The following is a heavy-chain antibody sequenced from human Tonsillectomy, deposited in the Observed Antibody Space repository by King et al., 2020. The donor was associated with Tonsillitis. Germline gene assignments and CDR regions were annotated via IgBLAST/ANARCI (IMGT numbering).Heavy chain of an antibody. D-gene: IGHD2-2*01. Sequence: VQLQESGPGLVKPSETLSLTCTVSGGSISSYYWSWIRQPPGKGLEWIGYIYYSGSTNYNPSLKSRVTISVDTSKNQFSLKLGSVTAADTAVYYCAGSNTSPSGRLGDIWGQGTMVTVSS. J-gene: IGHJ3*02. CDR2: IYYSGST. V-gene: IGHV4-59*08. CDR1: GGSISSYY. CDR3: AGSNTSPSGRLGDI.